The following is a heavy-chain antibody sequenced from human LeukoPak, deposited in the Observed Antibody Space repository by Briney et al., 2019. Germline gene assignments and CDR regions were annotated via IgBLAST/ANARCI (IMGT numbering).Heavy chain of an antibody. CDR2: IYDSGST. CDR3: ARVRNGDLRVPDP. CDR1: GGSISGYY. D-gene: IGHD4-17*01. Sequence: KPSETLSLTCTVSGGSISGYYWSWIRQPPGKGLEWIGYIYDSGSTNYNPSLKGRVTISVDTSKNQFSLKLSSVTAADTAVYYCARVRNGDLRVPDPWGQGTLVTVSS. J-gene: IGHJ5*02. V-gene: IGHV4-59*01.